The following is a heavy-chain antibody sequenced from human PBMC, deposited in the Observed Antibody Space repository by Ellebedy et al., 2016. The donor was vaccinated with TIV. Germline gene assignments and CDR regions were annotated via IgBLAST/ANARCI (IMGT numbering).Heavy chain of an antibody. J-gene: IGHJ4*02. V-gene: IGHV3-48*03. Sequence: GESLKISCAASGFTFSSYEMNWVRQAPGKGPAWVSYISTSGTTIYYAESVRGRFTISRDNAKNSLYLQMDSLTAEDTAVYYCASSNLPDYWGQGTLVTVSS. CDR3: ASSNLPDY. CDR1: GFTFSSYE. CDR2: ISTSGTTI. D-gene: IGHD2-8*01.